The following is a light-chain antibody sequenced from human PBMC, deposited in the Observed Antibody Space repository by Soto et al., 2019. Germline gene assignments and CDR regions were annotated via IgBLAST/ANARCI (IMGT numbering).Light chain of an antibody. CDR2: AAS. V-gene: IGKV1-17*03. CDR3: LQHNSYT. CDR1: QGISNY. J-gene: IGKJ2*01. Sequence: DIPMTPSPSAMSASVGDRVTITCRASQGISNYLAWFQQKPGKVAKRLIYAASSLQSGVPSRFSGSGSGTEFTLTISSLQPEDFATYYCLQHNSYTFGQGTKLEIK.